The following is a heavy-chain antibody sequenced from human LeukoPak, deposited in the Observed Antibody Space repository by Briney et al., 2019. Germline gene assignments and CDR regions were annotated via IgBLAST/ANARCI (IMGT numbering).Heavy chain of an antibody. CDR1: GGSIRSYY. CDR3: ARDRRSGEDSNF. Sequence: SETLSLTCTVSGGSIRSYYWSWIRQPPGKGLEWTGYIYYSGSTNYNPSLKSRVTISVDTSKNQFYLKLSSVTAADTAVYYCARDRRSGEDSNFWGQGTLVTVSS. J-gene: IGHJ4*02. CDR2: IYYSGST. D-gene: IGHD2-15*01. V-gene: IGHV4-59*01.